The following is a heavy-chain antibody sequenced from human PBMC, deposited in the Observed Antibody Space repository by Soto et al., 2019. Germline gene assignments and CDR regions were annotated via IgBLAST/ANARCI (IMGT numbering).Heavy chain of an antibody. CDR2: IYYSGST. CDR1: GGSISSGDYY. D-gene: IGHD2-15*01. CDR3: VSGYCSAGTCYSEYFQH. Sequence: PSETLSLTCTVSGGSISSGDYYWSWIRQPPGKGLEYVGYIYYSGSTYYNPSLKSRVTISLDTSKSQFSLKLNSVTAADTAVYYCVSGYCSAGTCYSEYFQHWGQGTLVTVSS. V-gene: IGHV4-30-4*01. J-gene: IGHJ1*01.